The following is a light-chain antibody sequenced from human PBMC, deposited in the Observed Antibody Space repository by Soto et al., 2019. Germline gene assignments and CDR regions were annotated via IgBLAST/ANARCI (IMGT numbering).Light chain of an antibody. Sequence: DIQMTQSPSSLSASVGDRVTITCRASQSISSYLDWYQQKPGKAPKLLIYAASSWQSGVPSRFSGSGSGTDFTLNISSVQPEDFATYYCQQSYRTPHTFGQGTKLEIK. CDR2: AAS. CDR1: QSISSY. V-gene: IGKV1-39*01. CDR3: QQSYRTPHT. J-gene: IGKJ2*01.